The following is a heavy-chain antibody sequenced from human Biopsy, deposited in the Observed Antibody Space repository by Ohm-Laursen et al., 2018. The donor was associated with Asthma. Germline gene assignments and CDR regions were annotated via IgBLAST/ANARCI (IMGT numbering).Heavy chain of an antibody. J-gene: IGHJ4*02. CDR1: GFTFSNYA. D-gene: IGHD3-3*01. V-gene: IGHV3-23*01. CDR3: ARDVMEWYLPAFDF. Sequence: SLRLSCTASGFTFSNYAMSWVRQAPGKGLEWVSSITGSGGFTYYADSVKGRFTVSRDDSKNTLYLQMNSLRPDDTAVYYCARDVMEWYLPAFDFWGQGTLVIVSA. CDR2: ITGSGGFT.